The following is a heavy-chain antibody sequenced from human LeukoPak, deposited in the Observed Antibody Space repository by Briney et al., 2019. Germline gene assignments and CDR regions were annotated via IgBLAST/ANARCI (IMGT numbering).Heavy chain of an antibody. V-gene: IGHV3-30-3*01. D-gene: IGHD6-19*01. CDR3: ARDSSSGWYGGFLDY. Sequence: GGSLRLSCAASGFTSSSYAMHWVRQAPGKGLEWVAVISYDGSNKYYADSVKGRFTISRDNSKNTLYLQMNSLRAEDTAVYYCARDSSSGWYGGFLDYWGQGTLVTVSS. J-gene: IGHJ4*02. CDR1: GFTSSSYA. CDR2: ISYDGSNK.